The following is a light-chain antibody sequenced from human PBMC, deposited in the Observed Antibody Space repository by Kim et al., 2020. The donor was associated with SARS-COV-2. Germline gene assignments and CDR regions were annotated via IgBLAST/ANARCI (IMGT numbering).Light chain of an antibody. Sequence: SPGERATLSCRSGQSVDSKLAWYQQRPGQAPRLLIYAASTRATGIPARFSGSGSGTEFTLTISSLQSEDFALYYCQQYNTWPPVYTFGQGTKLEI. CDR1: QSVDSK. CDR2: AAS. J-gene: IGKJ2*01. V-gene: IGKV3-15*01. CDR3: QQYNTWPPVYT.